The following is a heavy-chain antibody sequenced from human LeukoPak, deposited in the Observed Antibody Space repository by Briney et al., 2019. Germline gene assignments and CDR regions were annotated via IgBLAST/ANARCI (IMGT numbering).Heavy chain of an antibody. Sequence: SETLSLTCTVSGGSISSSSYYWGWIRQPPGKGLEWIGSIHYSGSTNYNPSLKSRVTISVDTSQNQFSLKLSSVTAADTAVYYCASRKLGNDYWGQGTLVTVSS. CDR2: IHYSGST. D-gene: IGHD7-27*01. CDR1: GGSISSSSYY. CDR3: ASRKLGNDY. J-gene: IGHJ4*02. V-gene: IGHV4-39*07.